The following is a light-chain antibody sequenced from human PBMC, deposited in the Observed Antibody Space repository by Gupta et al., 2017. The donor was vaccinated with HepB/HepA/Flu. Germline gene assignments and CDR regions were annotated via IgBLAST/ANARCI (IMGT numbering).Light chain of an antibody. Sequence: SSELTQPPTVSLSPGHTPTIPSSGGTLGSKFVSWYQQNPGPSPVLAIYPADQPPSAIPAPCAGNNAGTTAIMTISGTQSMDDAYYYCQEWDINTADVFGTGTKLTVL. CDR1: TLGSKF. CDR2: PAD. V-gene: IGLV3-1*01. J-gene: IGLJ1*01. CDR3: QEWDINTADV.